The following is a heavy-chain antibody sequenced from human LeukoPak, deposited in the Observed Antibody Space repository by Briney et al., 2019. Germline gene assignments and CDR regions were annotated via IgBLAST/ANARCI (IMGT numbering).Heavy chain of an antibody. Sequence: SETLSLTCTVSGASISSYYWTWIRQPPGKGLEWIGYIYHSGSTYYNPSLKSRVTISVDRSKNQFSLKLSSVTAADTAVYYCARGPVLRFLEWLSAYFDYWGQGTLVTVSS. J-gene: IGHJ4*02. CDR1: GASISSYY. CDR2: IYHSGST. CDR3: ARGPVLRFLEWLSAYFDY. D-gene: IGHD3-3*01. V-gene: IGHV4-59*12.